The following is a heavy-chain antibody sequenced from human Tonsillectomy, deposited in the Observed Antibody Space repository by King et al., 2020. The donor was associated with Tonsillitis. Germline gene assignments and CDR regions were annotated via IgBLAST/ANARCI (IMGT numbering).Heavy chain of an antibody. CDR3: ARGEYTSSSPSMDC. D-gene: IGHD6-6*01. CDR2: IYHSGNT. Sequence: VQLQESGPGLVKPSETLSLNCSVSGYSISSGYYWGWIRQPPGKGLEWIGSIYHSGNTYYNPSLKSRVTISVDTSKNQFSLKLTSVTAADTALYYWARGEYTSSSPSMDCWGQGTLVTVSS. V-gene: IGHV4-38-2*02. J-gene: IGHJ4*02. CDR1: GYSISSGYY.